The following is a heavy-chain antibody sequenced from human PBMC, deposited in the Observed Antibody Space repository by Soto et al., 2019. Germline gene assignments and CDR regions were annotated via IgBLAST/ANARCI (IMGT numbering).Heavy chain of an antibody. V-gene: IGHV1-3*04. CDR3: ARCHFKKFRADY. Sequence: SVKVSCKASGYSFTDYSIIWVRQAPGQRPEWVGWINTGTGVTQYSQNFQARVTISRDTSANTAYLDLSSLRSEDTAVYYCARCHFKKFRADYWGQGTLVTVSS. J-gene: IGHJ4*01. CDR1: GYSFTDYS. CDR2: INTGTGVT.